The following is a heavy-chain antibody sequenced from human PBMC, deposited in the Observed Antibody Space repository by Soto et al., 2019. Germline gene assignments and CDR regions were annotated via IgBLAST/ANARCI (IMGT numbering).Heavy chain of an antibody. D-gene: IGHD1-26*01. J-gene: IGHJ4*02. CDR2: INGGNGKT. Sequence: ASVKVSCKASGGTFSSYTISWVRQAPGQGLEWMGWINGGNGKTKYSQNNQGRVTITRDTSASTAYMKMSTLTSEDTAVYYCARDDSGFSGSHYIDYFNYWGQGALVTVSS. CDR1: GGTFSSYT. V-gene: IGHV1-3*01. CDR3: ARDDSGFSGSHYIDYFNY.